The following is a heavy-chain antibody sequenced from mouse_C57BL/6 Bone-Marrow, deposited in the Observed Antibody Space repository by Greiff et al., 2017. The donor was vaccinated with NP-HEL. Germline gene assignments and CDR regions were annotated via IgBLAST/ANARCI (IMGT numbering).Heavy chain of an antibody. CDR1: GYTFTDYE. J-gene: IGHJ3*01. D-gene: IGHD2-1*01. Sequence: QVQLQQSGAELVRPGASVTLSCKASGYTFTDYEMHWVKQTPVHGLEWIGAIDPETGGTAYNQKFKGKAILTADKSSSTAYMELRSLTSEDSAVYYCTREAYGNLPWFAYWGQGTLVTVSA. CDR2: IDPETGGT. CDR3: TREAYGNLPWFAY. V-gene: IGHV1-15*01.